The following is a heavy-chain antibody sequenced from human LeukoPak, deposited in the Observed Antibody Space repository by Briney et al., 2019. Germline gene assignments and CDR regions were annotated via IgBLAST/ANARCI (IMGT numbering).Heavy chain of an antibody. J-gene: IGHJ3*02. V-gene: IGHV3-66*01. CDR1: GFTVSSNY. CDR2: IYSGGST. CDR3: ARDLPFRYDILTGYQVDSFDI. Sequence: PGGSLRLSCAASGFTVSSNYMSWVRQAPGKGLEWVSVIYSGGSTYYADSVKGRFTISRDNSKNTLYLQMNSLRAEDTAVYYCARDLPFRYDILTGYQVDSFDIWGQGTMVTVSS. D-gene: IGHD3-9*01.